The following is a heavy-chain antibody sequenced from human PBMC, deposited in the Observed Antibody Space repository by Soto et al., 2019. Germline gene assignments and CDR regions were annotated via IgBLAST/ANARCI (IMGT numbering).Heavy chain of an antibody. J-gene: IGHJ4*02. CDR1: GFTFSSYA. D-gene: IGHD3-9*01. Sequence: GGSLRLSCAASGFTFSSYAMSWVRQAPGKGLEWVSAISGSGGSTYYADSVKGRFTISRDNSKNTLYLQMNSLRAEDTAVYYCAKYYDILTGYYYFDYWGQGTLVTVSS. CDR3: AKYYDILTGYYYFDY. V-gene: IGHV3-23*01. CDR2: ISGSGGST.